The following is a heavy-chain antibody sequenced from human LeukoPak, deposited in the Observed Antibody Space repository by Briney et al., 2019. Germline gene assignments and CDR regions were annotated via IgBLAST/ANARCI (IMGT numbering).Heavy chain of an antibody. CDR1: GYTFTSYD. Sequence: ASVKVSCKASGYTFTSYDINWVRQATGQGLEWMGWMNPNSGNTGYAQKFQGRVTMTRNTSISTAYMELSSLRSEDTAVYYCARSRYNWNYRGKVNWFDPWGQGTLVTASS. J-gene: IGHJ5*02. D-gene: IGHD1-7*01. CDR3: ARSRYNWNYRGKVNWFDP. V-gene: IGHV1-8*01. CDR2: MNPNSGNT.